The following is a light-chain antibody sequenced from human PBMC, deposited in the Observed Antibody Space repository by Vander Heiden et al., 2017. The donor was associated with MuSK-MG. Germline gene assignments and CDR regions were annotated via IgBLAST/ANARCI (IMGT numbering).Light chain of an antibody. Sequence: MVMPQSPNSLAVSLGERATINCKSSQSVLYSSNNQNYLTWYQQKPGQPPKLLIYWASTRESGVPDRFSGSGSGTDFTLTISSLQAEDVAVYYCQQDDTTPFTFGHGTKVDIK. CDR3: QQDDTTPFT. V-gene: IGKV4-1*01. J-gene: IGKJ3*01. CDR2: WAS. CDR1: QSVLYSSNNQNY.